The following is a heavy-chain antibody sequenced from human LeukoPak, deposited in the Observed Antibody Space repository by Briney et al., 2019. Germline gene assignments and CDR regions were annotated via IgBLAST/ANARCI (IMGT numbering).Heavy chain of an antibody. D-gene: IGHD6-13*01. V-gene: IGHV4-34*01. CDR2: INHSGST. Sequence: PSETLSLTCAVYGGSFSGYYWSWIRQPPGKGPEWIGEINHSGSTNYNPSLKSRVTISVDTSKNQFSLKLSSVTAADTAVYYCARGVAQQLVTYYYYYYYMDVWAKGPRSPSP. J-gene: IGHJ6*03. CDR1: GGSFSGYY. CDR3: ARGVAQQLVTYYYYYYYMDV.